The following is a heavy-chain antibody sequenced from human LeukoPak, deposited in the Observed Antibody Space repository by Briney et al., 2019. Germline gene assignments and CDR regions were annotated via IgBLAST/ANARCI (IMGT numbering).Heavy chain of an antibody. D-gene: IGHD2-2*01. V-gene: IGHV1-2*02. CDR2: INPNSGGT. CDR1: GYTFTGYY. J-gene: IGHJ3*01. CDR3: ARGYCSSTSCPKTY. Sequence: GASVKVSCKASGYTFTGYYIHWVRQAPGQGLEWMGWINPNSGGTNYAQKFQGRVTMTRDTSISTAYMELSRLRSDDTAVYYCARGYCSSTSCPKTYWGQGTMVTVSS.